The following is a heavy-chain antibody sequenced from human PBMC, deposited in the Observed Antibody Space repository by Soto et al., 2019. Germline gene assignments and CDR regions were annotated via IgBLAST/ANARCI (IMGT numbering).Heavy chain of an antibody. J-gene: IGHJ6*02. D-gene: IGHD2-15*01. CDR3: ARHPGGRGYYYGMDV. V-gene: IGHV1-69*12. CDR2: IIPIFGTA. CDR1: GGTFSSYA. Sequence: QVQLVQSGAEVKKPGSSVKVSCKASGGTFSSYAISWVRQAPEQGLEWRGGIIPIFGTANYAQKFKGRVTITADESTSTAYMALNSLRSEDTAVYYCARHPGGRGYYYGMDVWGQWTTVTVSS.